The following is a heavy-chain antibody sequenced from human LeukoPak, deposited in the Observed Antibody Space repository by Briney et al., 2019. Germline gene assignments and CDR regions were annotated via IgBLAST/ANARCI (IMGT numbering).Heavy chain of an antibody. Sequence: GESLKICCKGSGYSFTSYWIGWVRQMPGKGLEWMGIIYPGDSDTRYSPSFQVQVTISADKSISTAYLQWSSLKASDTAMYYCARQGGALYSSSWYGGFDPWGQGTLVTVSS. J-gene: IGHJ5*02. CDR3: ARQGGALYSSSWYGGFDP. D-gene: IGHD6-13*01. CDR1: GYSFTSYW. CDR2: IYPGDSDT. V-gene: IGHV5-51*01.